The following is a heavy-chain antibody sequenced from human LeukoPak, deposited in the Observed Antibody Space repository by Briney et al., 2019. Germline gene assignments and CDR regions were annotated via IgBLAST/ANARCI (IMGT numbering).Heavy chain of an antibody. D-gene: IGHD6-6*01. V-gene: IGHV3-21*01. CDR3: AREPGSSWPLDY. Sequence: GGTLRLSCAASGFTFNTYGMSWVRQAPGKGLEWVSGISGSGGATYYADSVKGRFTISRDNAKNSLYLQMNSLRAEDTAVYYCAREPGSSWPLDYWGQGTLVTVSS. CDR2: ISGSGGAT. J-gene: IGHJ4*02. CDR1: GFTFNTYG.